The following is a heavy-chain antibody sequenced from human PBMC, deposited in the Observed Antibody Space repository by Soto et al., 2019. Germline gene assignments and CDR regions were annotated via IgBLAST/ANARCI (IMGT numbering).Heavy chain of an antibody. Sequence: CLRLSCAVSGFTLDVYAIHWVRQAQGKGLEWVAGISWNSCTIAYADSVKGRFTISRDNARNSLYLQMYSLRVEDTALYYCVKDMTVYCSGDGNCYPAGSAFDIWGQGTMVTVSS. CDR2: ISWNSCTI. D-gene: IGHD2-15*01. J-gene: IGHJ3*02. V-gene: IGHV3-9*01. CDR1: GFTLDVYA. CDR3: VKDMTVYCSGDGNCYPAGSAFDI.